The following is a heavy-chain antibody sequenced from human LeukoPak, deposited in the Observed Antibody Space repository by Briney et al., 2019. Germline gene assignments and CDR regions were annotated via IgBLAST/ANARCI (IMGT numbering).Heavy chain of an antibody. CDR3: ARTSRDGYFSG. D-gene: IGHD5-24*01. J-gene: IGHJ4*02. V-gene: IGHV4-61*02. Sequence: SQTLSLTCTVSGGSISSGSYYWSWIRQPAGKGLEWIGRIYTSGSTNYNPSLKSRVTISVDTSKNQFSLKLSSVTAADTAVYYCARTSRDGYFSGWGQGTLVTVSS. CDR2: IYTSGST. CDR1: GGSISSGSYY.